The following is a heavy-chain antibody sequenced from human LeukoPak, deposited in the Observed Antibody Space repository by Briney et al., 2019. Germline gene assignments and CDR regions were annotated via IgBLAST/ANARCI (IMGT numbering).Heavy chain of an antibody. D-gene: IGHD5-12*01. J-gene: IGHJ4*02. CDR2: IYYSGST. CDR3: ASRDIVAIAY. CDR1: GGSISSGDYY. V-gene: IGHV4-30-4*01. Sequence: SETLSLTCTVSGGSISSGDYYWSWIRQPPGKGLEWIGYIYYSGSTYYNPSLKSRVTISVDTSKNQFSLRLSSVTAADTAVYYCASRDIVAIAYWGQGTLVTVSS.